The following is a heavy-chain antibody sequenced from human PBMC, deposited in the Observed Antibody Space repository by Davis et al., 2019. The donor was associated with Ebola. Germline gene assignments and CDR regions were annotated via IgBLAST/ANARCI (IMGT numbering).Heavy chain of an antibody. CDR3: TREVKD. D-gene: IGHD4-11*01. J-gene: IGHJ4*02. CDR2: IRSKAYGGTT. CDR1: GFTFSSYS. Sequence: GESLKISCAASGFTFSSYSMNWVRQAPGKGLEWVGFIRSKAYGGTTEYAASVKGRFTISRDDSKSIAYLQMNSLKTEDTAVYYCTREVKDWGQGTLVTVSS. V-gene: IGHV3-49*04.